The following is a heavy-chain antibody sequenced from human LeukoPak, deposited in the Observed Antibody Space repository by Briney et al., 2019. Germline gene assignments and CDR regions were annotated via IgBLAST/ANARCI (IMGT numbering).Heavy chain of an antibody. V-gene: IGHV3-48*02. CDR2: INTVGNSI. Sequence: GGSLRLSCAASGFTFRSYSMNWVRQAPGKGLEWISYINTVGNSIHYADSVKGRFTISRDNARNSLSMQMYGLRDEDTAVYYCARGTSWGYDPNGFDIWGQGTMVTVSS. CDR1: GFTFRSYS. D-gene: IGHD5-12*01. J-gene: IGHJ3*02. CDR3: ARGTSWGYDPNGFDI.